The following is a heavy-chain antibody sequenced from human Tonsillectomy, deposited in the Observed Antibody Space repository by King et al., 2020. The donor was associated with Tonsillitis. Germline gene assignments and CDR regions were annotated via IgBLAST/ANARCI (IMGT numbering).Heavy chain of an antibody. D-gene: IGHD3-22*01. CDR2: IIPIFGTA. J-gene: IGHJ4*02. CDR3: ARDSARVVIPGSPYPDYFDY. V-gene: IGHV1-69*01. CDR1: GGTFSSYA. Sequence: QLVQSGAEVKKPGSSVKVSCKASGGTFSSYAISWVRQAPGQGLEWMGGIIPIFGTANYAQKFQGRVTITADESTSTAYMELSSLRSEDTAVYYCARDSARVVIPGSPYPDYFDYWGQGTLVTVSS.